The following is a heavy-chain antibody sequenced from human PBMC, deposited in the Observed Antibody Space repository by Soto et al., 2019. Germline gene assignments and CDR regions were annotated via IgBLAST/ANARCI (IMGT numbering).Heavy chain of an antibody. V-gene: IGHV1-2*04. D-gene: IGHD2-2*01. CDR1: GYTFTGYY. J-gene: IGHJ3*02. Sequence: ASVKVSCKASGYTFTGYYMHWVRQAPGQGLEWMGWINPNSGGTNYAQKFQGWVTMTRDTSISTAYMELSRLRSDDTAVYYCARAGRNCSSTSCYNTPAFDIWGQGTMVTVSS. CDR2: INPNSGGT. CDR3: ARAGRNCSSTSCYNTPAFDI.